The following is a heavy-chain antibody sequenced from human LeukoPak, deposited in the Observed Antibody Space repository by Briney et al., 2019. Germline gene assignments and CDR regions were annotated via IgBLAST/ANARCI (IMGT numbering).Heavy chain of an antibody. CDR2: IKPDRSEK. J-gene: IGHJ4*02. Sequence: GGSLRLSCAGSGFTFSSYYMTWVRQPPGKGLEWVANIKPDRSEKYYMDSVKGRFTISRDNAKNSLYLQMNSLRADDTAVYYCASGGYNWNRLDYWGQGTLVAVSS. CDR1: GFTFSSYY. D-gene: IGHD1-20*01. CDR3: ASGGYNWNRLDY. V-gene: IGHV3-7*01.